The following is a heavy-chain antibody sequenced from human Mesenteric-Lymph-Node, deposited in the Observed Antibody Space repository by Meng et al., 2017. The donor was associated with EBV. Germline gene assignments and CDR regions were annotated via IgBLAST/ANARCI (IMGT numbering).Heavy chain of an antibody. CDR2: ISAYNINT. D-gene: IGHD6-13*01. V-gene: IGHV1-18*01. J-gene: IGHJ4*02. Sequence: QVPLVPSGAEVKKPGASVKVSCKASGYTFSSYGITWVRQAPGQGLEWMGWISAYNINTNYAQKFQDRVTMTTDTSTSTAYMELRSLRSDDTAVYYCARDIAATNYWGQGTLVTVSS. CDR1: GYTFSSYG. CDR3: ARDIAATNY.